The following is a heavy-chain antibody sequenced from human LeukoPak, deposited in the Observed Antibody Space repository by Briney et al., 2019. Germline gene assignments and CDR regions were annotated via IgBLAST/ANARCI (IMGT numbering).Heavy chain of an antibody. CDR2: IIPIFGTA. J-gene: IGHJ3*02. Sequence: SVKVSCKASGGTFSSYAISWVRQAPGQGLEWMGGIIPIFGTANYAQKFQGRVTITADESTSTAYMELSSLRSEDTAVYYCARGTLTAPRSAFDIWGQGTMVTVSS. CDR3: ARGTLTAPRSAFDI. CDR1: GGTFSSYA. D-gene: IGHD1-14*01. V-gene: IGHV1-69*13.